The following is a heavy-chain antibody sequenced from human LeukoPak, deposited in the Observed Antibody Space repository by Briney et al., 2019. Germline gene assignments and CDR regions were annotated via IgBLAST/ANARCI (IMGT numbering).Heavy chain of an antibody. V-gene: IGHV4-39*07. J-gene: IGHJ4*02. CDR1: GGSISSSSYY. CDR2: IYYSGST. CDR3: ARWGGATSILDY. D-gene: IGHD4/OR15-4a*01. Sequence: SETLSLTCTVSGGSISSSSYYWGWIRQPPGKGLEWIGSIYYSGSTYHNPSLKSRVTISVDTSKNQFSLKLSSVTAADTAVYYCARWGGATSILDYWGQGTLVTVSS.